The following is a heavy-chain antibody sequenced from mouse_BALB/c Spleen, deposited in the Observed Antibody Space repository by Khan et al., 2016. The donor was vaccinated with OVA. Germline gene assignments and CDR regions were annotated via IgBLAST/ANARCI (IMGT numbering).Heavy chain of an antibody. CDR2: IWAGGST. CDR3: ARLEDI. J-gene: IGHJ2*01. D-gene: IGHD1-3*01. CDR1: GFSLTSYG. V-gene: IGHV2-9*02. Sequence: VELGESGPGLVAPSQSLSITCTVAGFSLTSYGVHWVRPPPGKGLEWLGVIWAGGSTNYNSALMSRLSISKENSKSQVCLKMNRLQTADTAMYSCARLEDIWGQGTTLTVSS.